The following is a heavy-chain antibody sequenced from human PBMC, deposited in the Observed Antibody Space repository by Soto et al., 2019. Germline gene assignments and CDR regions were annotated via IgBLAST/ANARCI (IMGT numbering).Heavy chain of an antibody. D-gene: IGHD3-16*01. CDR1: GVTFSRYG. CDR3: AKALGPYYYYGMDV. Sequence: EVQLLESGGGLVQPGGSLRLSCVASGVTFSRYGMSWVRQAAGKGLEWVSGISGVGGSTYYADSVKGRFSISRDNSKNTLYLQMNSLRAEDTAVYYCAKALGPYYYYGMDVWGQGTTVTVSS. J-gene: IGHJ6*02. V-gene: IGHV3-23*01. CDR2: ISGVGGST.